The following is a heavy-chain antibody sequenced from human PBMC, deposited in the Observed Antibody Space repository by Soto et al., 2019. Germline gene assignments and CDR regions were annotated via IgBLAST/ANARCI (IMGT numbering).Heavy chain of an antibody. J-gene: IGHJ3*02. Sequence: QVHLVQSGAEVKKPGSSVKVSCKASGGNFRSESINWVRQAPGQGLEWMGGIIPFFGTSDYAQKFQGRLTIPADESTTTAYMELSSLRSHDTAVYYCVRGHDFGGNSDAYDIWGQGTMVIVSS. CDR2: IIPFFGTS. CDR1: GGNFRSES. V-gene: IGHV1-69*12. CDR3: VRGHDFGGNSDAYDI. D-gene: IGHD2-21*02.